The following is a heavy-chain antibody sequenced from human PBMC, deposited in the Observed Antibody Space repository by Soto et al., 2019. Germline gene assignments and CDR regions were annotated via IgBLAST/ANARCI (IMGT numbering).Heavy chain of an antibody. CDR2: INAGNGNT. D-gene: IGHD3-10*01. V-gene: IGHV1-3*05. J-gene: IGHJ6*04. CDR3: ARVPSYYGMEG. CDR1: GYTFTSYA. Sequence: QVQLVQSGAEEKKPGASVKVSCKASGYTFTSYAMHWVRQAPGQRLEGMGWINAGNGNTKYSQKFQVRVTITRDTSASPAYMELSSLRSEDTAVYYCARVPSYYGMEGWGEGTRVTVSS.